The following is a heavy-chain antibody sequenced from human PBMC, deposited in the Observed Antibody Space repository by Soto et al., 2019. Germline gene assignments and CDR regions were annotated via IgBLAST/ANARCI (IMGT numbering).Heavy chain of an antibody. V-gene: IGHV4-59*01. CDR2: IHYNGNT. CDR3: AREGNLGRWLQPLDF. D-gene: IGHD5-12*01. CDR1: FNFISAYS. Sequence: SETLSLTFTVSFNFISAYSSRWVRQPPGKGLEWIGNIHYNGNTKYNPSLKSRVIMSVDTSKNQFSLRLISVTAADTAIYFCAREGNLGRWLQPLDFWGQGTLVTVS. J-gene: IGHJ4*02.